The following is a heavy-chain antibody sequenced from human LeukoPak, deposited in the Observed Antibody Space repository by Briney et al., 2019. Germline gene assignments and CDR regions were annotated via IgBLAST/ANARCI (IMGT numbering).Heavy chain of an antibody. J-gene: IGHJ6*02. Sequence: SETLSLTCTVSGGSISSYYWSWIRQPPGKGLDCIGYIYYTGSTNYNPSLKSRVTISVDTSKNQFSLKLSSVTAADTAVYYCARDRGYSSGWFYGMDVWGQGTTVTVSS. CDR2: IYYTGST. CDR3: ARDRGYSSGWFYGMDV. CDR1: GGSISSYY. V-gene: IGHV4-59*01. D-gene: IGHD6-19*01.